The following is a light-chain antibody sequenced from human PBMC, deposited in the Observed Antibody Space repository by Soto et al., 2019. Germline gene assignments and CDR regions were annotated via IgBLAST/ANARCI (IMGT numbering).Light chain of an antibody. J-gene: IGKJ5*01. CDR1: QSVSRY. CDR2: DAS. V-gene: IGKV3-11*01. CDR3: QQRNDWRRGT. Sequence: EIVLTQSPATLSLSPGERATLSCRASQSVSRYLAWYQQKPCQAHRLLIYDASNRATGVPARFSGSGSGTDFTLTISSLEPEDFAVYYCQQRNDWRRGTFGQGTRLEIK.